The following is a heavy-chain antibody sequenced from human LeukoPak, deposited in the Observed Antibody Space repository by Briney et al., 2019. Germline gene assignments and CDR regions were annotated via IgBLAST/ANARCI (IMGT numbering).Heavy chain of an antibody. CDR2: INHSGST. CDR1: GGSFSGYY. CDR3: ARLDPFDY. V-gene: IGHV4-34*01. J-gene: IGHJ4*02. Sequence: SETLSLTCAVYGGSFSGYYWSWVRQPPGKGLEWIGEINHSGSTNYNPSLKSRVTISVDTSKNQFSLKLSSVTAADTAVYYCARLDPFDYWGQGTLVTVSS.